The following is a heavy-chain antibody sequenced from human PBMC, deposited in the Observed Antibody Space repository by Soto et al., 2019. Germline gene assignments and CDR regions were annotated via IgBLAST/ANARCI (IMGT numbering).Heavy chain of an antibody. CDR2: IYYSGST. CDR3: ARTGDSSGWNCFDP. CDR1: GGSINSGGYY. V-gene: IGHV4-31*03. Sequence: QVQLQESGPGLVKPSQILSLTCTVSGGSINSGGYYWSWFRQHPGKGLEWIGYIYYSGSTYYNPSLKGRVTISVDTSKNQSALKLGSVTAADTAVYYCARTGDSSGWNCFDPWGQGPLVTVSA. J-gene: IGHJ5*02. D-gene: IGHD6-25*01.